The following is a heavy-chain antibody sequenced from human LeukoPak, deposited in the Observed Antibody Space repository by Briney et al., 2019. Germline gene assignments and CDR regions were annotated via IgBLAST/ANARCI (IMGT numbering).Heavy chain of an antibody. CDR2: ISSSGNTI. Sequence: GGSLRLSCAASGFTFSDYCMTWIRQAPGKGLEWISYISSSGNTIYYADSVKGRFTISRDNAKNSLYLQMNSLRADDTAVYYCAKDLDYGDAPFDYWGQGTLVTVSS. J-gene: IGHJ4*02. CDR1: GFTFSDYC. D-gene: IGHD4-17*01. CDR3: AKDLDYGDAPFDY. V-gene: IGHV3-11*01.